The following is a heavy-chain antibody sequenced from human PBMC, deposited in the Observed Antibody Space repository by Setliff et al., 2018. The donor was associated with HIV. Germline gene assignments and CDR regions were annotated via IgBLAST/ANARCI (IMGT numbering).Heavy chain of an antibody. CDR3: ARTSVGATRVDDY. J-gene: IGHJ4*02. CDR1: GYTFTTYA. CDR2: INAYNGNT. Sequence: ASVKVSCKASGYTFTTYAIHWVRQAPGQRLEWMGWINAYNGNTNYAQKLQGRVTMTTDTSTSTAYMELRSLRSDDTAVYYCARTSVGATRVDDYWGQGTLVTVSS. V-gene: IGHV1-18*01. D-gene: IGHD1-26*01.